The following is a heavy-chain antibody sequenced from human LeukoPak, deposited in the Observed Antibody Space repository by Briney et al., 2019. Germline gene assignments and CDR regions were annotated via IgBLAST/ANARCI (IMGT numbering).Heavy chain of an antibody. CDR3: ARGPQYDYVWGSYRYYAFDI. CDR1: GGSFSGYY. Sequence: PTETLSLTCAVYGGSFSGYYWSWIRQPPGKGLEWIGEINHSGSTNYNPSLKSRVTISVDTSKNQFSLKLSSVTAADTAVYYCARGPQYDYVWGSYRYYAFDIWGQGTMVTVSS. D-gene: IGHD3-16*02. J-gene: IGHJ3*02. CDR2: INHSGST. V-gene: IGHV4-34*01.